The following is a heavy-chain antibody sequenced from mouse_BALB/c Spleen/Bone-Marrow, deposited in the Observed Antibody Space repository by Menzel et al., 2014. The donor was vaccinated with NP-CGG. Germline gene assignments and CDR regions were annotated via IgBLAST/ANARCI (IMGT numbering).Heavy chain of an antibody. V-gene: IGHV1-7*01. CDR2: INPGTDYT. CDR1: GYTFTNSW. CDR3: ANSRIGFPY. Sequence: VQLQESGAELAKPGASVKMSCKASGYTFTNSWMHWVKQRPGQGLEWIGYINPGTDYTEYDQKFKDKATLTADRSSSTAYMQLSGLTSEDSAVYFCANSRIGFPYWGQRTLVTVSA. J-gene: IGHJ3*01.